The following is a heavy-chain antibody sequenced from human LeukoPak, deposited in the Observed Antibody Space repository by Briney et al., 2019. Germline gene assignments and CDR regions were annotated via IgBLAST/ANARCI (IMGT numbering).Heavy chain of an antibody. J-gene: IGHJ4*02. CDR3: ARVTNGYCSGGSCSSRGALGY. Sequence: SETLSLTCTVSGGSISGYYWSWIRRPPGKGLEWIGYIYYSGSTSYNPSLKSRVTISVDTSKNQFSLKLSSVTAADTAVHYCARVTNGYCSGGSCSSRGALGYWGQGTLVTVSS. D-gene: IGHD2-15*01. CDR1: GGSISGYY. CDR2: IYYSGST. V-gene: IGHV4-59*01.